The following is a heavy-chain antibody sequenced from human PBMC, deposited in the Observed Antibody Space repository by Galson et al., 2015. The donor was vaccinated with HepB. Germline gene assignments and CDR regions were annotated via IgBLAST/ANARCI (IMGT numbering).Heavy chain of an antibody. CDR1: GFTVSSNY. CDR3: ARYYYGSGSYLGY. CDR2: IYSGGST. J-gene: IGHJ4*02. V-gene: IGHV3-53*01. D-gene: IGHD3-10*01. Sequence: SLRLSCAASGFTVSSNYMSWVRQAPGKGLEWVSVIYSGGSTYYADSVKGRFTISRDNSKNTLYLQMNSLRAEDTAVYYCARYYYGSGSYLGYWGQGTLVTVSS.